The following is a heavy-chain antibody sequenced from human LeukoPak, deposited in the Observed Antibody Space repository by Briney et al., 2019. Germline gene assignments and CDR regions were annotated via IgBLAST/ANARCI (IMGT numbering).Heavy chain of an antibody. D-gene: IGHD2-21*02. V-gene: IGHV4-34*01. J-gene: IGHJ6*02. CDR2: INHSEST. CDR3: ARVHHERLRLDV. CDR1: GGSFSGYY. Sequence: SETLSLTCAVYGGSFSGYYWSWIRQPPGKGLEWIGEINHSESTNYNPSLKSRVTISVDTSKNQFSLKLSSVTAADTAVYYCARVHHERLRLDVWGQGTTVTVSS.